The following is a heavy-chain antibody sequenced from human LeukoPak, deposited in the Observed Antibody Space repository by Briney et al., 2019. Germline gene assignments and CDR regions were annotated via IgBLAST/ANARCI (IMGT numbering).Heavy chain of an antibody. CDR2: IYYSGST. CDR1: GGSISSGGYY. Sequence: SETLSLTCTVSGGSISSGGYYWSWIRQHPGKGLEWIGYIYYSGSTYYNPSLKSRVTISVDTSKNQFSLKLSSVTAADTAVYYCAGVLRAARPFDYWGQGTLVTVSS. V-gene: IGHV4-31*03. J-gene: IGHJ4*02. D-gene: IGHD6-6*01. CDR3: AGVLRAARPFDY.